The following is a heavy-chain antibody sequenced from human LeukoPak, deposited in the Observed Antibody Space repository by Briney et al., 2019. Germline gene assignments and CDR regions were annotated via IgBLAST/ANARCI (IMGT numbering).Heavy chain of an antibody. D-gene: IGHD3-16*02. CDR2: IKQDGSEK. CDR1: GFTFSSYW. J-gene: IGHJ3*02. V-gene: IGHV3-7*03. Sequence: GGSLRLSCAASGFTFSSYWMSWVRQAPGKGLEWVANIKQDGSEKYYVDSVKGRFTISRDNAKNSLYLQMNSPRAEDTAVYYCARALWYYDYVWGSYRYDAFDIWGQGTMVTVSS. CDR3: ARALWYYDYVWGSYRYDAFDI.